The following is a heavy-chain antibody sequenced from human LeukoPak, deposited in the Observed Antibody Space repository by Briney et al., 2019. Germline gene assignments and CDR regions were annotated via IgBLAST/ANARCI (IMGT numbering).Heavy chain of an antibody. V-gene: IGHV1-46*01. CDR1: GFSFTSYY. D-gene: IGHD1-26*01. Sequence: GASVTVSCTASGFSFTSYYMHWVRQAPGQGLEWMGIINPSVGTTTYAQKFQGRVSVTRDMSTSTVHMELSSLRSEDTAVYYCARGFSIVGMYLDYWGRGTLVTVSS. CDR3: ARGFSIVGMYLDY. J-gene: IGHJ4*02. CDR2: INPSVGTT.